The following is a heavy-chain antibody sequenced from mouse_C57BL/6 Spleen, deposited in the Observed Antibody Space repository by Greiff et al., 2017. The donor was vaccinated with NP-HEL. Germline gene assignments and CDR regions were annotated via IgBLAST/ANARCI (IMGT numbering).Heavy chain of an antibody. CDR2: IYPGDGDT. V-gene: IGHV1-82*01. J-gene: IGHJ2*01. D-gene: IGHD2-4*01. CDR1: GYAFSSSW. Sequence: VQLQQSGPELVKPGASVKISCKASGYAFSSSWMNWVKQRPGKGLEWIGRIYPGDGDTNYNGKFKGKATLTADKSSSTAYMQLSSLTSEDSAVYFCARSAYDYSYFDYWGQGTTLTVSS. CDR3: ARSAYDYSYFDY.